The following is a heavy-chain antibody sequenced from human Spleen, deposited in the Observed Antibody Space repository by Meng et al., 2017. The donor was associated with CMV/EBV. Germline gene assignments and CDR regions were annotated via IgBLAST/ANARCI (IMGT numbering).Heavy chain of an antibody. D-gene: IGHD3-3*01. J-gene: IGHJ4*02. CDR2: IKGKTDGATT. CDR1: GFTFSNAW. Sequence: GGSLRLSCSASGFTFSNAWMNWVRQAPGKGLEWVGRIKGKTDGATTDYVEPVKGRFIISRDDSKNTLYLQMNSLKTEDTAVYYCTTDYFDFSRGYEGYFDNWGQGSLVTVSS. CDR3: TTDYFDFSRGYEGYFDN. V-gene: IGHV3-15*01.